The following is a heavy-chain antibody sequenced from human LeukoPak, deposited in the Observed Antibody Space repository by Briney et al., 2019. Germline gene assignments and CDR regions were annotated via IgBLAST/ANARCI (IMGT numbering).Heavy chain of an antibody. J-gene: IGHJ3*01. CDR3: ARGPRK. Sequence: SGTLSLTCAVSGGSTTIGTWWTWVRQPPGQGLEWIGEVYYSGSPNYNSSLKSRVTISLDKTKNQFLLNLTSVTAADTAVYYCARGPRKWGQGTMVTVSS. CDR2: VYYSGSP. CDR1: GGSTTIGTW. V-gene: IGHV4-4*02.